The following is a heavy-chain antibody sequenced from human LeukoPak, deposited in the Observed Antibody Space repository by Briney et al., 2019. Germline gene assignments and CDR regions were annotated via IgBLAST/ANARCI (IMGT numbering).Heavy chain of an antibody. CDR2: INHSGST. V-gene: IGHV4-34*01. J-gene: IGHJ4*02. CDR3: AGHSGILTGYYFH. CDR1: GGSFSGYY. D-gene: IGHD3-9*01. Sequence: LETLSLTCAVYGGSFSGYYWSWIRQPPGKGLEWIGEINHSGSTNYNPSLKSRVTISVDTSKNQFSLKLSSVTAADTAVYYCAGHSGILTGYYFHWGQGTLVTVSS.